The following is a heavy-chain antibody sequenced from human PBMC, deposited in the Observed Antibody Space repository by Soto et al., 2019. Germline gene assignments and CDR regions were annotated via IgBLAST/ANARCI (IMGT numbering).Heavy chain of an antibody. CDR1: IPRSSPYG. CDR2: ISSDERNQ. CDR3: FD. J-gene: IGHJ3*01. Sequence: CCAASIPRSSPYGMHWLRQAKEKGLERAAVISSDERNQNSADSVKGRFTLTRDNSKNTLYLQMNSLIAEDTAVYYFFD. V-gene: IGHV3-30*03.